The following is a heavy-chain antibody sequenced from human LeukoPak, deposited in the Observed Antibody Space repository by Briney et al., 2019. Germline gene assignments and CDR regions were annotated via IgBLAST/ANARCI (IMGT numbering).Heavy chain of an antibody. CDR1: GFTFSSYI. Sequence: GSLRLSCAASGFTFSSYIMSWVRQAPGKGLEWVSSINGGGESTNYADSVKGRFTISRDNSKSTLDLQVNSLRAEDTATYYCAKGSTYSSGWFHDYWGQGTLITVSS. CDR3: AKGSTYSSGWFHDY. D-gene: IGHD6-19*01. V-gene: IGHV3-23*01. CDR2: INGGGEST. J-gene: IGHJ4*02.